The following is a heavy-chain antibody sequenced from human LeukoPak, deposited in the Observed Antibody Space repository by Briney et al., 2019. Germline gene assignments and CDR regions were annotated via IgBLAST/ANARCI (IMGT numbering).Heavy chain of an antibody. CDR2: INSDGSST. V-gene: IGHV3-74*01. CDR1: GFTFSSYW. CDR3: ARNGIAVAGNYYYYGMDV. D-gene: IGHD6-19*01. Sequence: GGSLRLFCAASGFTFSSYWMHWVRQAPGKGLVWVSRINSDGSSTSYADSVKGRFTISRDNAKNTLYLQMNSLRAEDTAVYYCARNGIAVAGNYYYYGMDVWGQGTTVTVSS. J-gene: IGHJ6*02.